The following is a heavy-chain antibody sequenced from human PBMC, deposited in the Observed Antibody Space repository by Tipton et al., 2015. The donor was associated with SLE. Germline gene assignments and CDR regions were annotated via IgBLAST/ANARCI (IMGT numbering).Heavy chain of an antibody. V-gene: IGHV4-31*03. CDR1: GASISSGGFY. D-gene: IGHD2-21*01. CDR3: ARDSCGGDCSILDY. CDR2: IYYTGTT. J-gene: IGHJ4*02. Sequence: TLSLTCTVSGASISSGGFYWTWIRQHPGKALEWIGYIYYTGTTYYNPSLNSRLTLSVDTSRNQFSLKLNSVTAADTAVYYCARDSCGGDCSILDYGGQGTLVTVSS.